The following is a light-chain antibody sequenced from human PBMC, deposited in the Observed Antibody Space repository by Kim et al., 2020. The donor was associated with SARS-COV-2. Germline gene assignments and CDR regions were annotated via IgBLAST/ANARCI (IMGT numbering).Light chain of an antibody. J-gene: IGLJ3*02. CDR1: SSNIGSNI. V-gene: IGLV1-44*01. CDR2: TNT. CDR3: ASWDDRLNGMV. Sequence: QWVTIPCSGSSSNIGSNIVNWFQQLPGTAPQLLIYTNTKRPSGVPDRFSGSKSGTSASLAISGLQSEDEADYYCASWDDRLNGMVFGGGTQLTVL.